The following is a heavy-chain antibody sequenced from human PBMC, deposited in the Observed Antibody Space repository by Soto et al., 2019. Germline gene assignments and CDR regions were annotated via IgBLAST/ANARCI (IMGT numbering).Heavy chain of an antibody. CDR1: GGSISSSSYY. CDR3: ACRFPSFWSGPHSGFNWFDP. CDR2: IYYSGST. V-gene: IGHV4-39*01. Sequence: QLQLQESGPGLVKPSETLSLTCTVSGGSISSSSYYWGWIRQPPGKGLEWIGSIYYSGSTYYNPSLKSRVTISVDTSKNQFSLKLSSVTAADTAVYYCACRFPSFWSGPHSGFNWFDPWGQGTLVTVSS. J-gene: IGHJ5*02. D-gene: IGHD3-3*01.